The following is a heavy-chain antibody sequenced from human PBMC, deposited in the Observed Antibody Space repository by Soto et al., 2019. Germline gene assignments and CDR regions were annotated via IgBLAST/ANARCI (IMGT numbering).Heavy chain of an antibody. V-gene: IGHV3-21*04. Sequence: LRLSCAASGFSFSSYSMNWVRQPPGKGLEWVSSISDTSEYIYYADSVKGRFTISRDNDKNSLYLQMNSLRAEDTAEYYCSKEVWTSIDYWGQTILVTVSS. CDR1: GFSFSSYS. D-gene: IGHD3-16*01. CDR2: ISDTSEYI. J-gene: IGHJ4*02. CDR3: SKEVWTSIDY.